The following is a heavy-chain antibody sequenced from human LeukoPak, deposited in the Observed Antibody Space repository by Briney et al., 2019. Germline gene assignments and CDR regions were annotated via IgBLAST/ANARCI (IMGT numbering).Heavy chain of an antibody. CDR3: ARGGYYGSGNDFRFDP. V-gene: IGHV4-39*07. Sequence: SETLSLTCTVSGVAIRSGDYYWGWIRQSPGKGLEWIGSMSSGGSTFYNPSLKSRVTISVDTSNNQFSLSLSSGSAADTAVYYCARGGYYGSGNDFRFDPWGQGTLVTVSS. D-gene: IGHD3-10*01. CDR2: MSSGGST. CDR1: GVAIRSGDYY. J-gene: IGHJ5*02.